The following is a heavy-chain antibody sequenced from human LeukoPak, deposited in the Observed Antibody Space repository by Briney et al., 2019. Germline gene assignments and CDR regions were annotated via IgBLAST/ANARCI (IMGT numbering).Heavy chain of an antibody. J-gene: IGHJ4*02. Sequence: PSETLSLPCSVSGGSLSTYSWSWVRQSPGKRLEWIGYIYYGGTTNYTPSLKSRVTISADTAKNRFSLRLRSVTAADTAIYYCARDTTVASGMQHWGQGTLVTVSS. V-gene: IGHV4-59*01. CDR3: ARDTTVASGMQH. CDR2: IYYGGTT. D-gene: IGHD4-23*01. CDR1: GGSLSTYS.